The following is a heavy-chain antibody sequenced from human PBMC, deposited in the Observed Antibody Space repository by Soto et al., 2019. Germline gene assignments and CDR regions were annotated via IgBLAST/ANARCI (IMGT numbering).Heavy chain of an antibody. J-gene: IGHJ4*02. CDR1: GFTFSSYA. CDR3: ARGGVATIGPGFF. CDR2: ISYDGSNK. V-gene: IGHV3-30-3*01. D-gene: IGHD5-12*01. Sequence: LRLSCAASGFTFSSYAMHWVRQAPGKGLEWVAVISYDGSNKYYADSVKGRFTISRDNSKNTLYLQMNSLRAEDTAVYYCARGGVATIGPGFFWGQGTLVTVSS.